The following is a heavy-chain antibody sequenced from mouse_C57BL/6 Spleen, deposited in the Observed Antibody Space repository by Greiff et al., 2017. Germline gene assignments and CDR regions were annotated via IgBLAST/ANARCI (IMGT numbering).Heavy chain of an antibody. V-gene: IGHV1-81*01. Sequence: QVLLQQSGAELARPGASVKLSCKASGYTFTSYGMSWVKQSTGQGLEWIGEIYPRSGNTYYNEKFKGKATLTADKSSSTAYMELHRLTSEDSAVXLCARDRDGDYYAMDYWGQGTSVTVSS. CDR3: ARDRDGDYYAMDY. CDR1: GYTFTSYG. CDR2: IYPRSGNT. J-gene: IGHJ4*01. D-gene: IGHD3-2*01.